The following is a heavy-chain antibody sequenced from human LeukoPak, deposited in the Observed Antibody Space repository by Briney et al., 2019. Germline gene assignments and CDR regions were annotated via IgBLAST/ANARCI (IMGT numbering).Heavy chain of an antibody. J-gene: IGHJ4*02. CDR1: GDSFSSYY. CDR2: IYTSEST. Sequence: SETLSLTCTVSGDSFSSYYLSWIRQPAGKGLEWIGGIYTSESTKYNASLKSRVTMSVDASKTQFSLKLSSVTAADTAVYYCASGRTSGWPYWGKGTLFTVSS. CDR3: ASGRTSGWPY. D-gene: IGHD6-19*01. V-gene: IGHV4-4*07.